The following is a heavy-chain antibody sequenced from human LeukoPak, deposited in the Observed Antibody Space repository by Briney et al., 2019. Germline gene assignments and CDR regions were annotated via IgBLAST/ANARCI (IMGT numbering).Heavy chain of an antibody. V-gene: IGHV4-59*12. Sequence: SETLSLTCTVSGGSISSYYWSWIRQPPGKGLEWIGYIYYSGSTNYNSSLKSRVTISIDKSKNQFSLKLSSVTAADTALYYCARGDDPEGWFDFWGQGTLVTVSS. CDR2: IYYSGST. J-gene: IGHJ5*01. CDR1: GGSISSYY. CDR3: ARGDDPEGWFDF.